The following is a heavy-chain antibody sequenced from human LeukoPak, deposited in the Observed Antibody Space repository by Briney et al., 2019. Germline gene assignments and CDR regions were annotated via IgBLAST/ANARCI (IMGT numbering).Heavy chain of an antibody. CDR2: MNPNSGNT. J-gene: IGHJ6*03. D-gene: IGHD6-13*01. V-gene: IGHV1-8*03. CDR1: GYTFTSYD. CDR3: ARGLDLYSSPDYYYYYYMDV. Sequence: ASVKVSCKASGYTFTSYDINWVRQATGQGLEWMGWMNPNSGNTGYAQKFQGRVTITGNTSISTAYMELSSLRSEDTAVYYCARGLDLYSSPDYYYYYYMDVWGKGTTVTVSS.